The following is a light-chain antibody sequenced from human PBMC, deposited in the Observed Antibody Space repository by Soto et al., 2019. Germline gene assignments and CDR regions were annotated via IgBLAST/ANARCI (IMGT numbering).Light chain of an antibody. CDR2: DDR. J-gene: IGLJ3*02. V-gene: IGLV3-21*02. CDR3: QVWDRNSTHVL. Sequence: SYELTQPPSVSVAPGQTAMITCGGNDIGSKSVHWYQQRPGQAPVLVVYDDRDRPSGIPERFSGSNSGSTATLTISRVEAGDEADYYCQVWDRNSTHVLFGGGTKLTVL. CDR1: DIGSKS.